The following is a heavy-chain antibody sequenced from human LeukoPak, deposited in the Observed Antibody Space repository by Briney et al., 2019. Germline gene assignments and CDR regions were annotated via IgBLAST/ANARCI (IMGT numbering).Heavy chain of an antibody. V-gene: IGHV1-18*01. Sequence: EASVKVSCKASGYTFTSYGISWVRQAPGQGLEWMGWISAYNGNTNYAQKLQGRVTMTTDTSTSTAYMELRSLRYDDTAMYYCARRSSGSYRPEDYYGMDVWGQGTTATVSS. CDR3: ARRSSGSYRPEDYYGMDV. J-gene: IGHJ6*02. CDR1: GYTFTSYG. D-gene: IGHD1-26*01. CDR2: ISAYNGNT.